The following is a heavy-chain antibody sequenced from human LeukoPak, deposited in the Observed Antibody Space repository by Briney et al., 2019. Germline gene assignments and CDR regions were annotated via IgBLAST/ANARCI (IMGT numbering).Heavy chain of an antibody. V-gene: IGHV3-23*01. J-gene: IGHJ6*03. CDR2: ISGSGRNT. Sequence: GGSLRLSCAASGLTFSSDGMSWVRQAPGKGLEWVSVISGSGRNTYYADSVKGRFTISRDNSKNTLYLQMNSLGAEDTAVYYCTKSIEAVVRGTYYYYSYMDVWGKGTTVTVSS. CDR3: TKSIEAVVRGTYYYYSYMDV. CDR1: GLTFSSDG. D-gene: IGHD3-22*01.